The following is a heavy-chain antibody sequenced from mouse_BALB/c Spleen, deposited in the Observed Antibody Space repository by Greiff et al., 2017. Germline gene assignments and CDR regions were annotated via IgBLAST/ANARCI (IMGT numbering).Heavy chain of an antibody. CDR2: ISNGGGST. D-gene: IGHD2-4*01. Sequence: EVQLQESGGGLVQPGGSLKLSCAASGFTFSSYTMSWVRQTPEKRLEWVAYISNGGGSTYYPDTVKGRFTISRDNAKNTLYLQMSSLKSEDTAMYYCASSSTMITTPFAYWGQGTLVTVSA. J-gene: IGHJ3*01. V-gene: IGHV5-12-2*01. CDR3: ASSSTMITTPFAY. CDR1: GFTFSSYT.